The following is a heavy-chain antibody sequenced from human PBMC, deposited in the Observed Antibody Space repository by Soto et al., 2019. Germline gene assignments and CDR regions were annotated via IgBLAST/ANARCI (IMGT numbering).Heavy chain of an antibody. V-gene: IGHV3-23*01. CDR1: GFIFNNYA. J-gene: IGHJ4*02. CDR3: AKAPYSSSPEFDY. Sequence: EVQLWESGGGLVQPGGSLRLSCAASGFIFNNYAMTWVRQGPGKGLEWVSAISANGGGTYYTDSVKGRFTISRDNSKNMLYLQMNSLRAEDTAIYYCAKAPYSSSPEFDYWGQGALVTASS. CDR2: ISANGGGT. D-gene: IGHD6-6*01.